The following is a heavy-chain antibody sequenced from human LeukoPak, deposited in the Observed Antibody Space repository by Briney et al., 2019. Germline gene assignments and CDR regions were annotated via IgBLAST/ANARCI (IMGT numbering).Heavy chain of an antibody. J-gene: IGHJ5*02. CDR1: GASISSGGYY. Sequence: SETLSLTCTVSGASISSGGYYWSWLRQHPGKGLEWIGYIYYSGSTYYNPSLKSRVTISVDTSKNQFSLKLSSVTAADTAVYYCARERLQSVWFDPWGQGTLVTVSS. V-gene: IGHV4-31*03. D-gene: IGHD4-11*01. CDR3: ARERLQSVWFDP. CDR2: IYYSGST.